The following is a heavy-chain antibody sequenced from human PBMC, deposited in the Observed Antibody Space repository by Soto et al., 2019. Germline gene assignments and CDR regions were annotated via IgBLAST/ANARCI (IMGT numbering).Heavy chain of an antibody. Sequence: EVQLVESGGGLVQPGGSLRLSCAASGFTFSSNDMHWVRQATGKGLEWVSAIGTAGDTYYPGSVKGRFTISRENAKNSLYLQMNSLRAGDTAVYYCARGGYYYDSSGLAPFDPWGQGTLVTVSS. V-gene: IGHV3-13*01. D-gene: IGHD3-22*01. CDR3: ARGGYYYDSSGLAPFDP. CDR1: GFTFSSND. CDR2: IGTAGDT. J-gene: IGHJ5*02.